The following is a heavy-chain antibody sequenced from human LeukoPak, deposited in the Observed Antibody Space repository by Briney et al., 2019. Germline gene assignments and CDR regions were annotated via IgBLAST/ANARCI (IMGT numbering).Heavy chain of an antibody. J-gene: IGHJ6*03. V-gene: IGHV4-34*01. CDR1: GGSFSGYY. Sequence: SETLSLTCAVYGGSFSGYYWSWIRQPPGKGLEWIGYIYHSGSTYYNPSLKSRVTISVDTSKNQFSLKLSSVTAADTAVYYCARVGLGSGSSTGYYYYMDVWGKGTTVTVSS. D-gene: IGHD3-10*01. CDR2: IYHSGST. CDR3: ARVGLGSGSSTGYYYYMDV.